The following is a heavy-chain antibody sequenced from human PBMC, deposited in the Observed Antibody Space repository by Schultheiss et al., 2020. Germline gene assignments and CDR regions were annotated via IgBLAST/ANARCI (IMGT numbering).Heavy chain of an antibody. J-gene: IGHJ5*02. V-gene: IGHV4-34*01. D-gene: IGHD3-10*01. CDR2: INHSGST. CDR1: GGSFSGYY. CDR3: ARVEEREVRGNWFDP. Sequence: SQTLSRTCAVYGGSFSGYYWSWIRQPPGKGLEWIGEINHSGSTYYNPSLKSRVTISVDTSKNQFSLKLSSVTAADTAVYYCARVEEREVRGNWFDPWGQGTLVTVSS.